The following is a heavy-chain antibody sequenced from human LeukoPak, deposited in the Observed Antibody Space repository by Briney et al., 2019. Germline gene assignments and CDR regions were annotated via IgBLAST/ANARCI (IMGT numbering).Heavy chain of an antibody. CDR3: AKDPERSSPYYYYGMDV. Sequence: GGSLRLSCAASGFTFNIHGMHWVRQAPGKGLEWVAVISYDGSNKYYADSVKGRFTISRDNSKNTLFLQMNSLRGEDTAVYYCAKDPERSSPYYYYGMDVWGQGTTVTVSS. CDR1: GFTFNIHG. D-gene: IGHD6-13*01. J-gene: IGHJ6*02. CDR2: ISYDGSNK. V-gene: IGHV3-30*18.